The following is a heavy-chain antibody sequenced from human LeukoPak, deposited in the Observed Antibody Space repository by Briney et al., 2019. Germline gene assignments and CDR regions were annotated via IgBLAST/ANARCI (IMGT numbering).Heavy chain of an antibody. CDR3: AKDYCSSAICPADY. D-gene: IGHD6-19*01. CDR1: GFTFSSHA. CDR2: ISASGGTT. V-gene: IGHV3-23*01. Sequence: GGSLRLSCTASGFTFSSHAMSWVRQAAGKRLEWVSGISASGGTTFHADSVKGRFTISRDNSKKVLYLQMNSLRADDTAIYYCAKDYCSSAICPADYWGQGTQVTVSS. J-gene: IGHJ4*02.